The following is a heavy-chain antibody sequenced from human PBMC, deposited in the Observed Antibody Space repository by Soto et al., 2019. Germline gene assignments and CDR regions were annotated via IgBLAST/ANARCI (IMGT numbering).Heavy chain of an antibody. V-gene: IGHV3-7*01. D-gene: IGHD2-8*02. Sequence: GGSLRLSCAASGFTFINDGMSWVRQAPGKGLEWVATIKEDGTEKYYVDAVKGRFTISRDNAENSMSLQMNSLRAEDTAVYYCARTLVAPPTKWFDYLGHGSLVNGS. CDR2: IKEDGTEK. CDR1: GFTFINDG. CDR3: ARTLVAPPTKWFDY. J-gene: IGHJ5*01.